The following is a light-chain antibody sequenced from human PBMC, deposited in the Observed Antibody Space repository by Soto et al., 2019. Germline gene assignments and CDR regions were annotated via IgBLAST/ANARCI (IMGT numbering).Light chain of an antibody. V-gene: IGKV1-5*01. CDR2: DAS. Sequence: IQMTQSPSTLSASVGDRVTITCRASHNIERWMAWYQQKPGKAPSLLIFDASTLHSGVPSRLSGSGSGTDFTLTISSLKPDDFATYYCQQFAISTTFGQGTQVDIK. CDR3: QQFAISTT. J-gene: IGKJ1*01. CDR1: HNIERW.